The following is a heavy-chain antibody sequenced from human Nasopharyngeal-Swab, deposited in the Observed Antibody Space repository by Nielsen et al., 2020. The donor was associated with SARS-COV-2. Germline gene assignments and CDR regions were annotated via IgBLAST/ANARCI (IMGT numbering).Heavy chain of an antibody. CDR1: GYSISSNYY. J-gene: IGHJ6*02. D-gene: IGHD3-3*01. V-gene: IGHV4-38-2*02. Sequence: SETLSLTCSVSGYSISSNYYWGWIRQPPGKGLEWIGNIYHRGSTNYNPSLKSRVTISVDTSKNHFSLNLNSVTAADTAVYYCARDAYYDFWGDYSYGFDVWGHGATVTVSS. CDR2: IYHRGST. CDR3: ARDAYYDFWGDYSYGFDV.